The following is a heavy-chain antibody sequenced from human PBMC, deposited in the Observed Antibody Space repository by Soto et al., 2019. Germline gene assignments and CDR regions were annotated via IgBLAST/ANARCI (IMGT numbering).Heavy chain of an antibody. CDR1: CGSISSSSYY. CDR2: IYYSGST. Sequence: SETLSLTCTVSCGSISSSSYYWGWIRQPPGKGLEWIGSIYYSGSTYYNPSLKSRVTISVDTSKNQFSLKLSSVTAADTAVYCCARQGGYPGGSGSFGYWGQGTLVTVSS. V-gene: IGHV4-39*01. J-gene: IGHJ4*02. CDR3: ARQGGYPGGSGSFGY. D-gene: IGHD3-10*01.